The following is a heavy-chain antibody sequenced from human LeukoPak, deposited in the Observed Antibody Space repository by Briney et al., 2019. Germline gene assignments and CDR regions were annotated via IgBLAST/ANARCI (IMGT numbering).Heavy chain of an antibody. J-gene: IGHJ4*02. CDR1: GFTFSSYE. Sequence: GGSLRLSCAASGFTFSSYEMNWVRQAPGKGLEWVSSISSSSSYIYYADSVKGRFTISRDNAKNSLYLQMNSLRAEDTAVYYCARDMEFDWLFPRDYWGQGTLVTVSS. D-gene: IGHD3-9*01. CDR3: ARDMEFDWLFPRDY. V-gene: IGHV3-21*01. CDR2: ISSSSSYI.